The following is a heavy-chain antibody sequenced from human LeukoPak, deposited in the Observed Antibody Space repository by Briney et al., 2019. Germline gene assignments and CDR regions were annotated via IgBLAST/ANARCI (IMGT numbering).Heavy chain of an antibody. CDR3: ARQVVRMTNNWFDP. V-gene: IGHV1-2*02. D-gene: IGHD2-15*01. Sequence: ASVKVSCKASGYTFTGYYMHWVRQAPGQGLEWMGYVNPNSGGTDYAQKFQGRVTMTRDTSITTAYMELTALTSDDTAIYFCARQVVRMTNNWFDPWGQGTLVTVSS. CDR2: VNPNSGGT. CDR1: GYTFTGYY. J-gene: IGHJ5*02.